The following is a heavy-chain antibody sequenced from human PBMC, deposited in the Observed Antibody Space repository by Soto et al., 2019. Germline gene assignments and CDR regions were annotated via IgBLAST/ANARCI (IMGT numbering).Heavy chain of an antibody. CDR2: IKGDGSEK. J-gene: IGHJ4*02. CDR1: GFSFSSYW. Sequence: EVQLVESGGGLVQPGGSLRLSCVASGFSFSSYWMKWVRQAPGKGLETVANIKGDGSEKTYVDSVKGRFTISRDNAKNSRYLEMDSLRAEDMAVYYCARNRGWDTLDYWGQGTLVTVSS. D-gene: IGHD6-19*01. V-gene: IGHV3-7*01. CDR3: ARNRGWDTLDY.